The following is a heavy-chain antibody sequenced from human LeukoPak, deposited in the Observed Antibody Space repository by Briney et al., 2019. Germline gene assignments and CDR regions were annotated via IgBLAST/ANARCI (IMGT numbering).Heavy chain of an antibody. CDR2: IWYDGSNK. D-gene: IGHD3-10*01. CDR1: GFTFSSYG. J-gene: IGHJ4*02. CDR3: AREVYYGSGSNFDY. V-gene: IGHV3-33*01. Sequence: GGSLRLSCAASGFTFSSYGMHWVRQAPGKGLEWVAVIWYDGSNKYYGDSAKGRFTISRDNPKNTLYLQMNSLRAEDTAVYYCAREVYYGSGSNFDYWGQGTLVTVSS.